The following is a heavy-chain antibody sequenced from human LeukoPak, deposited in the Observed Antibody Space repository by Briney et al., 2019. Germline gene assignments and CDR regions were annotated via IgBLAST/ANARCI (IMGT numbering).Heavy chain of an antibody. J-gene: IGHJ5*02. CDR3: ARDEAPDCSGGSCYSGRSWFDP. V-gene: IGHV1-18*01. CDR1: GYTFTSYG. D-gene: IGHD2-15*01. CDR2: ISAYNGNT. Sequence: ASVKVSCKASGYTFTSYGISWVRQAPGQGLEWMGWISAYNGNTNYAQKLQGRVTMTTDTSTSTAYMELRSLRSDDTAVYYCARDEAPDCSGGSCYSGRSWFDPWGQGTLVTVSS.